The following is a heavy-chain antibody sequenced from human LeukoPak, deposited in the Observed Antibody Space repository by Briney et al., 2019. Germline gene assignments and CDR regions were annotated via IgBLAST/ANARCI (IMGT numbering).Heavy chain of an antibody. J-gene: IGHJ4*02. Sequence: GGSLRLSCAASGFTFTSYAMSWVRQAPGKGLEWVSSIFGSGIDTQYADSVKGRFTISRDNSKYTLYLEMNSLRPEDTAIYYCAKDLISPRSVGSSEKLDYWGQGTLVTVSS. CDR2: IFGSGIDT. CDR1: GFTFTSYA. CDR3: AKDLISPRSVGSSEKLDY. D-gene: IGHD3-10*01. V-gene: IGHV3-23*01.